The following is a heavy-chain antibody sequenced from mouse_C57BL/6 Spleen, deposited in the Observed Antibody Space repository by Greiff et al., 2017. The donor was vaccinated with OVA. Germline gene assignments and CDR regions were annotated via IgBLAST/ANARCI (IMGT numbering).Heavy chain of an antibody. Sequence: QLQQPGAELVKPGASVKMSCKASGYTFTSYWITWVKQRPGQGLEWIGDIYPGSGSTNYNEKFKSKATLTVDTSSSTAYMQLSSLTSEDSAVYYCERRYYDYDGDYSMDYWGRETSDTVSS. CDR1: GYTFTSYW. CDR3: ERRYYDYDGDYSMDY. CDR2: IYPGSGST. D-gene: IGHD2-4*01. V-gene: IGHV1-55*01. J-gene: IGHJ4*01.